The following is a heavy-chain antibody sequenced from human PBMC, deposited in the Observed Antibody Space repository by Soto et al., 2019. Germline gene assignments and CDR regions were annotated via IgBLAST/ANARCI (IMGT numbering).Heavy chain of an antibody. J-gene: IGHJ4*02. CDR3: ARAVLGYCSSTSCSPFDY. CDR1: GGTFSSYA. D-gene: IGHD2-2*01. V-gene: IGHV1-69*01. CDR2: IIPIFGTA. Sequence: QVQLVQSGAEVKKPGSSVKVSCKASGGTFSSYAISWVRQAPGQGLEWMGGIIPIFGTANYAQKFQGRVTITADESTSTAYMELSSLRSEDTPVYYCARAVLGYCSSTSCSPFDYWGQGTLVTVSS.